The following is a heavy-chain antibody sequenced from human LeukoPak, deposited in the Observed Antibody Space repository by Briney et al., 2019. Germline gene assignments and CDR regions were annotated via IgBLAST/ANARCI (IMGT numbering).Heavy chain of an antibody. Sequence: PGGSLRLPCAASGFTFSSYWMSWVRQAPGKGLEWVANIKQDGSEKYYVDSVKGRFTISRDNAKNSLHLQMNSLRAEDTAVYYCARQPYYYDSSAKNWFDPWGQGTLVTVSS. CDR1: GFTFSSYW. CDR2: IKQDGSEK. D-gene: IGHD3-22*01. CDR3: ARQPYYYDSSAKNWFDP. V-gene: IGHV3-7*01. J-gene: IGHJ5*02.